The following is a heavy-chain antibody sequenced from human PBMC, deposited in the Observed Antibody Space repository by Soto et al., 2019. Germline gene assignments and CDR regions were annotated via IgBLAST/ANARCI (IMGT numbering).Heavy chain of an antibody. CDR1: GYSFTSYG. Sequence: QVQLVQSGAELGKPGASVKVSCKASGYSFTSYGFTWVRQAPGQGLEWMGWISTHNGNTNYAQKLQGRVTLTTDTSTSTAYMEIESLTSDDTAMYYCARSGNGYDFSPLDYWGHGTLVTVSS. V-gene: IGHV1-18*01. CDR3: ARSGNGYDFSPLDY. CDR2: ISTHNGNT. D-gene: IGHD5-12*01. J-gene: IGHJ4*01.